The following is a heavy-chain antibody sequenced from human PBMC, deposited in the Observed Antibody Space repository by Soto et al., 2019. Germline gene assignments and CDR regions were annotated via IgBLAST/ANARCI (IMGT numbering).Heavy chain of an antibody. J-gene: IGHJ6*02. V-gene: IGHV3-30*03. D-gene: IGHD3-10*01. Sequence: GSLRLSCAASGFTFSSYGMHWVRQAPGKGLEWVAVISYDGSNKCYADSVKGRFTISRDNSKNTLYLQMNSLRAEDTAVYYCARARTPYYYGSGSYRYYYYYGMDVWGQGTTVTVSS. CDR2: ISYDGSNK. CDR1: GFTFSSYG. CDR3: ARARTPYYYGSGSYRYYYYYGMDV.